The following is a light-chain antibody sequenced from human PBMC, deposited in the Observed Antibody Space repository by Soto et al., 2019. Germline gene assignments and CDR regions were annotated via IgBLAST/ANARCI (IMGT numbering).Light chain of an antibody. Sequence: ENLLTQSPGPRSLSPGERATLSCRASQSVSSSYLAWYQQKPGQAPRLLIYGASSRATGIPSRFSGSGSRTVFTLTISRLEPEDFAVYYYQQYGSLLTFGGGTQVDIK. J-gene: IGKJ4*01. V-gene: IGKV3-20*01. CDR2: GAS. CDR1: QSVSSSY. CDR3: QQYGSLLT.